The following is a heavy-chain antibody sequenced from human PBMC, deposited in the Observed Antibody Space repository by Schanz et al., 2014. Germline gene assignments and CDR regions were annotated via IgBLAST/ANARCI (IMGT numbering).Heavy chain of an antibody. CDR2: ISAFDDKT. J-gene: IGHJ3*01. V-gene: IGHV1-18*01. Sequence: QVQLVQSAPEVKKPGASVKVSCKASGYSFTTYGLNWVRQAPGQGPEWMGWISAFDDKTDYAQSFQGRLIMTTDTSTTTVYMELRGLRSDDTAVYYCARETTIITGGAFDVWGQGTMVTVSS. CDR1: GYSFTTYG. D-gene: IGHD3-9*01. CDR3: ARETTIITGGAFDV.